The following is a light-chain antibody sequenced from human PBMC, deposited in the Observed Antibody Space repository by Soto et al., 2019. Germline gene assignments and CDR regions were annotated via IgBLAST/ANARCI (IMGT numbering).Light chain of an antibody. Sequence: DIEMTQSPSTLSASVGDRVTITCRASQSISSWLAWYQQKPGKAPNLLIYKASTLESGVPVRFSGSGSGTEFTLTISSLQPDDFATYYCQHYNSYSEAFGQGTKVELK. CDR2: KAS. CDR3: QHYNSYSEA. J-gene: IGKJ1*01. CDR1: QSISSW. V-gene: IGKV1-5*03.